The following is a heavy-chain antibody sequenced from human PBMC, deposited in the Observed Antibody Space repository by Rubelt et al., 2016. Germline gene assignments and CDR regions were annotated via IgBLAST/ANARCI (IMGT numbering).Heavy chain of an antibody. J-gene: IGHJ1*01. CDR2: IYYTGST. CDR1: GRSISSYY. D-gene: IGHD2-15*01. V-gene: IGHV4-59*08. CDR3: ARQETCRGDSCSPPRN. Sequence: QVQLQESGPGLVKPSETLSLTCTVSGRSISSYYWSWIRQPPGKGLAWIGYIYYTGSTNYNPSLKSRVTISVDTSKNQFSLKLGSVTGADTAVYYSARQETCRGDSCSPPRNGGQGTMVSVTS.